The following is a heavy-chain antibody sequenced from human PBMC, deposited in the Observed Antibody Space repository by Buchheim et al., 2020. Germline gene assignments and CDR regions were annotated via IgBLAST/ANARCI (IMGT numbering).Heavy chain of an antibody. V-gene: IGHV3-23*04. D-gene: IGHD4-11*01. Sequence: EVQLVDSGGGLVQPGESLRLSCAASGFSFSGYAMSWVRQAPGKGLEWVSSISGSGATTFNADSVKGRFTISRDNSKNMLYLQTNSLRAEDTAVYFCAKGSRGYTNYYFDYWGQGTL. CDR1: GFSFSGYA. CDR3: AKGSRGYTNYYFDY. CDR2: ISGSGATT. J-gene: IGHJ4*02.